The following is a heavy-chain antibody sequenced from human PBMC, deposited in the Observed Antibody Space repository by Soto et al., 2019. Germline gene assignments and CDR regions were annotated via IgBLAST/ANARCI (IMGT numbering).Heavy chain of an antibody. CDR2: MNPNSGNT. D-gene: IGHD3-10*01. J-gene: IGHJ6*03. CDR1: GYTFTSYD. V-gene: IGHV1-8*01. Sequence: ASVKVSCKASGYTFTSYDINWVRQATGXGXEWMGWMNPNSGNTGYAQKFQGRVTMTRNTSISTAYMELSSLRSEDTAVYYCARGVLPSTQYYYYYYMDVWGKGTTVTVSS. CDR3: ARGVLPSTQYYYYYYMDV.